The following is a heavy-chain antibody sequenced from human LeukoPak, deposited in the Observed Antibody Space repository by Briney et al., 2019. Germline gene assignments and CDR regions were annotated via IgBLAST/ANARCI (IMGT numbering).Heavy chain of an antibody. CDR2: IYYSGST. CDR1: GGSFSGYY. CDR3: ARHGRRPEFDY. J-gene: IGHJ4*02. V-gene: IGHV4-59*08. Sequence: SETLSLTCAVYGGSFSGYYWSWIRQPPGKGLEWIGYIYYSGSTNYNPSLKSRVTISVDTSKNQFSLKLSSVTAADTAVYYCARHGRRPEFDYWGQGTLVTVSS.